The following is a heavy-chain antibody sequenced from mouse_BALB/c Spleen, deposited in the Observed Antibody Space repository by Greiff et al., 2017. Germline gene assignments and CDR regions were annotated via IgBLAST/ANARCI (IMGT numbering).Heavy chain of an antibody. Sequence: EVQRVESGGDLVKPGGSLKLSCAASGFTFSSYGMSWVRQTPDKRLEWVATISSGGSYTYYPDSVKGRFTISRATAKNTLYLQMRSLKSEDTAMYDCTREEARQLGFYAMDYWGQGTSVTVSS. D-gene: IGHD3-2*01. CDR3: TREEARQLGFYAMDY. CDR1: GFTFSSYG. CDR2: ISSGGSYT. J-gene: IGHJ4*01. V-gene: IGHV5-6*01.